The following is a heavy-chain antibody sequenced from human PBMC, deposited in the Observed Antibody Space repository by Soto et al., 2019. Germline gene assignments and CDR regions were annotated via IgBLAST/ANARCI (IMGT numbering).Heavy chain of an antibody. Sequence: EVQLVESGGGLVQPGGSLRLSCAASGFTFSSYSMNWVRQAPGKGLEWVSYISSSSSTIYYADSVKGRFTISRDNAKNSLYLQMNSLRDADTAVYYCARDTAAITFGGVIFFDYWGQGTLVTVSS. CDR1: GFTFSSYS. V-gene: IGHV3-48*02. CDR3: ARDTAAITFGGVIFFDY. CDR2: ISSSSSTI. J-gene: IGHJ4*02. D-gene: IGHD3-16*02.